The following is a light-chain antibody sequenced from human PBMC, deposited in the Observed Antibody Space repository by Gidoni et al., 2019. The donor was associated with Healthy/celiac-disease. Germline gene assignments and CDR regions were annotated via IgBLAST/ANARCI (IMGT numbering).Light chain of an antibody. CDR3: QVWDSSSDHRVV. V-gene: IGLV3-21*02. J-gene: IGLJ2*01. Sequence: SYVLTQPPSLSVAPGQTARSTCGGNNLGSKSVHWYQQKPGQAPVLVVYDDSDRPSGIPERFSGSNSGNTATLTISRVEAGDEADYYCQVWDSSSDHRVVFGGGTKLTVL. CDR1: NLGSKS. CDR2: DDS.